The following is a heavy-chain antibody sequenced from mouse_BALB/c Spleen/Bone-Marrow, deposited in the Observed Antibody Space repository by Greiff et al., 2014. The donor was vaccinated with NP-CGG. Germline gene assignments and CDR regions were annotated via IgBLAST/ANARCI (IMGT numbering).Heavy chain of an antibody. CDR2: IRLKSNNYAT. J-gene: IGHJ3*01. CDR3: TLGRGFAY. CDR1: GFTFSNYW. D-gene: IGHD3-1*01. Sequence: EVQVVESGGGLVQPGGSMKLSCVASGFTFSNYWMNWVRQSPEKGLEWVAEIRLKSNNYATHYAESVKGRFTISRDDSKGSVYLQMNNLRVEDTGIYYCTLGRGFAYWGQGTLVTVSA. V-gene: IGHV6-6*02.